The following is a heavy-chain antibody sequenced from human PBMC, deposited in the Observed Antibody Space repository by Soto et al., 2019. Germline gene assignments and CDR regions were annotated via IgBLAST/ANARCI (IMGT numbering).Heavy chain of an antibody. V-gene: IGHV3-33*01. Sequence: GGSLRLSCAASGFTFSSYGMHWVRQAPGKGLEWVAVIWYDGSNKYYADSVKGRFTISRDNSKNTLYLQMNSLRAEDTAVYYCARGNPIAASCNYYYYVMDVWGQGTSVTVSS. CDR3: ARGNPIAASCNYYYYVMDV. D-gene: IGHD6-13*01. CDR2: IWYDGSNK. CDR1: GFTFSSYG. J-gene: IGHJ6*02.